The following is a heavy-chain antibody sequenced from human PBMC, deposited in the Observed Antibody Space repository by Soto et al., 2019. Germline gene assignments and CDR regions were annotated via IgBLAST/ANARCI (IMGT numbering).Heavy chain of an antibody. D-gene: IGHD3-22*01. J-gene: IGHJ4*02. Sequence: PSETLSLTCTVSGGSISSYYWSWIRQPPGTGLEWIGYIYYSGSTNYSPSLKSRITISVDTSKTQFSLKLSSVTAADTAVYYCARLDSRGFFGSWGQGTLVTVSS. CDR3: ARLDSRGFFGS. V-gene: IGHV4-59*08. CDR2: IYYSGST. CDR1: GGSISSYY.